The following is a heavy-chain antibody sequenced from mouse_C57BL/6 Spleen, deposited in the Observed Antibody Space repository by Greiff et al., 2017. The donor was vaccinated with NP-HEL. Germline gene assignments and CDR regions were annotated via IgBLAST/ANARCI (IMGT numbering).Heavy chain of an antibody. J-gene: IGHJ1*03. CDR2: IYPGAGDT. Sequence: QVQLQQSGPELVKPGASVKISCKASGYAFSSSWMNWVKQRPGKGLEWIGRIYPGAGDTNYNGKFKGKATLTADKSSSTAYMQLSSLTSEDSAVYFCARSGDYGSSGYFDVWGTGTTVTVSS. D-gene: IGHD1-1*01. CDR3: ARSGDYGSSGYFDV. CDR1: GYAFSSSW. V-gene: IGHV1-82*01.